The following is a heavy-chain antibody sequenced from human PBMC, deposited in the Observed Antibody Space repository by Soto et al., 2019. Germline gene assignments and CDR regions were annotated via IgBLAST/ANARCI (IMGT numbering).Heavy chain of an antibody. J-gene: IGHJ6*02. D-gene: IGHD2-2*01. CDR1: GYSFTSYW. CDR2: IDPSDSYT. Sequence: PGESLKISCKGSGYSFTSYWISWVRQMPGKGLEWMGRIDPSDSYTNYSPSSQGHVTISADKSISTAYLQWSSLKASDTAMYYCARFLVVPAARGGDYYYYYYGMDVWGQGTTVTVSS. V-gene: IGHV5-10-1*01. CDR3: ARFLVVPAARGGDYYYYYYGMDV.